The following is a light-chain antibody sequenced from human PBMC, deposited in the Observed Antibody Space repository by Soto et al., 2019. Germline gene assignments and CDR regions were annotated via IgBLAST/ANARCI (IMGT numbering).Light chain of an antibody. CDR3: QQSYTTVFT. CDR1: QSISNY. CDR2: AAS. Sequence: DIPMTQSPSSLSASVGDRVTITCRASQSISNYLNWYQQKPGKDPKLLISAASSLQSGVPSRFSGSGAGTDFTLTISSLQPEDFATYSCQQSYTTVFTFGPGTNV. V-gene: IGKV1-39*01. J-gene: IGKJ3*01.